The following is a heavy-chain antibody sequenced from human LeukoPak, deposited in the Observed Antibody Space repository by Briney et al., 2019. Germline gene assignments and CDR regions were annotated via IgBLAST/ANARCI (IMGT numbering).Heavy chain of an antibody. CDR3: AKDQSGSYFRSYFDY. CDR2: ISGSGGST. V-gene: IGHV3-23*01. Sequence: TGGSPRLSCAASGFTFSSYAMSWVRQAPGKGLEWVSAISGSGGSTYYADSVKGRFTISRDNSKNTLYLQMNSLRAEDTAVYYCAKDQSGSYFRSYFDYWGQGTLVTVSS. D-gene: IGHD1-26*01. CDR1: GFTFSSYA. J-gene: IGHJ4*02.